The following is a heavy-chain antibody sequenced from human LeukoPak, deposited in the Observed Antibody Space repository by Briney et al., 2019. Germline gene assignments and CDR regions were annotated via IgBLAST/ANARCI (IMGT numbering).Heavy chain of an antibody. J-gene: IGHJ6*02. V-gene: IGHV4-59*08. CDR3: ARLGYHGSGSYGAIPYYYYYGMDV. D-gene: IGHD3-10*01. CDR2: IYYSGSA. CDR1: SGSISSYY. Sequence: SETLSLTCTVSSGSISSYYWSWIRQPPGKGLEWIGYIYYSGSANYNPSLKSRVTISVDTSKNQFSLKLSSVTAADTAVYYCARLGYHGSGSYGAIPYYYYYGMDVWGQGTTVTVSS.